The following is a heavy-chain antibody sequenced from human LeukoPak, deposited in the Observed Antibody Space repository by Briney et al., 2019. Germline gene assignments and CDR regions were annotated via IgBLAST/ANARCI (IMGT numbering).Heavy chain of an antibody. V-gene: IGHV4-59*02. CDR2: IYYSGST. D-gene: IGHD3-22*01. CDR1: DGSVSSYY. Sequence: SETLSLTCTVSDGSVSSYYWSWIRQPPGKGLEWIGYIYYSGSTNYNPSLKSRVTISVDTSKNQFSLKLSSVTAADTAVYHCARDTYYYDRHFDYWGQGTLVTVSS. J-gene: IGHJ4*02. CDR3: ARDTYYYDRHFDY.